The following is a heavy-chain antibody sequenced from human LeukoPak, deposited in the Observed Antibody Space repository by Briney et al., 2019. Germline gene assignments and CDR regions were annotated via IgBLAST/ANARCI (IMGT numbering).Heavy chain of an antibody. CDR3: ARARSVQLWFYFDY. J-gene: IGHJ4*02. Sequence: SETLSLTCTVSGGSISSGSYYWSWIRQPAGKGLEWIGRIYTSGSTNYNPSLKSRVTISVDTSKNQFSLKLSSVTAADTAVYYCARARSVQLWFYFDYWGQGTLVTVSS. V-gene: IGHV4-61*02. D-gene: IGHD5-18*01. CDR1: GGSISSGSYY. CDR2: IYTSGST.